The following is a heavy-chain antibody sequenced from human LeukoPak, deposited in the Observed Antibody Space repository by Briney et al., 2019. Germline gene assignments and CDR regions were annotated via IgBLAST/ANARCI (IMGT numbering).Heavy chain of an antibody. CDR3: ARAPQDSYCSGGSCYFDY. D-gene: IGHD2-15*01. Sequence: GGSLRLSCAASGFTLSSYSMNWVRQAPGKGLEWVSSISSSSSYIYYADSVKGRFTISRDNAKNSLYLQMNSLRAEDTAVYYCARAPQDSYCSGGSCYFDYWGQGTLVTVSS. V-gene: IGHV3-21*01. J-gene: IGHJ4*02. CDR1: GFTLSSYS. CDR2: ISSSSSYI.